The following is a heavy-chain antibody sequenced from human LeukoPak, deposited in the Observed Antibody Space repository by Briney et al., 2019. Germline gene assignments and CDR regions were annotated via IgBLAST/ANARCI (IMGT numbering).Heavy chain of an antibody. Sequence: VASVKVSCKASGYTFTSYGISWVRQAPGQGLEWMGWISAYNGNTNYAQKLQGRVTMTTDTSTSTAYMELRSLRSDDTAVYYCARDAGDIVLMVYANADYYYYGMDVWGQGTTVTVSS. J-gene: IGHJ6*02. CDR3: ARDAGDIVLMVYANADYYYYGMDV. CDR1: GYTFTSYG. D-gene: IGHD2-8*01. V-gene: IGHV1-18*01. CDR2: ISAYNGNT.